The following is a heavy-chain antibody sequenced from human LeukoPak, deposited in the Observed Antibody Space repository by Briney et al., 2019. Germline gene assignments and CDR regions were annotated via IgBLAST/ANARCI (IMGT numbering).Heavy chain of an antibody. Sequence: SETLSLTCTVSGASISTYHWSWIRQSAGKGLEWIGRIHSSRDTNYNPSLKSRVTMSMDTSKNHFSLRVSSVTAADTAVYYCARDGLYTYGYSYFDFWGQGTLVTVSS. D-gene: IGHD5-18*01. V-gene: IGHV4-4*07. CDR1: GASISTYH. CDR3: ARDGLYTYGYSYFDF. CDR2: IHSSRDT. J-gene: IGHJ4*02.